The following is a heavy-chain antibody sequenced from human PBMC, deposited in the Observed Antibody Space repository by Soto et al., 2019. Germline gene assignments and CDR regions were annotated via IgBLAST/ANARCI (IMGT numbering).Heavy chain of an antibody. J-gene: IGHJ6*02. Sequence: GGSLRLSCASSGGTFSSYGMHWVLQAPVKGLEWVAVISYDGSNKYYADSVKGRFTISRDNSKNTLYLQMNSLRAEDTAVYYCAKATPHIQLWDYYGMDVWGQGTTVTVSS. CDR3: AKATPHIQLWDYYGMDV. V-gene: IGHV3-30*18. CDR1: GGTFSSYG. CDR2: ISYDGSNK. D-gene: IGHD5-18*01.